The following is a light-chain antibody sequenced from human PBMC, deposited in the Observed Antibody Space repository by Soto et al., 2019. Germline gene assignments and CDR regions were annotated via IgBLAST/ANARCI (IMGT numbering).Light chain of an antibody. Sequence: QSALTQPASVSGSPGQSITISCTGTSSDVGGYNYVSWYQQHPGKAPKLMISEVSNRPSGVSNRFSGSKSGNTASLTISGLQAEDEADYYCSSYTSSSPYVFGTGTKVTVL. J-gene: IGLJ1*01. CDR1: SSDVGGYNY. CDR2: EVS. CDR3: SSYTSSSPYV. V-gene: IGLV2-14*01.